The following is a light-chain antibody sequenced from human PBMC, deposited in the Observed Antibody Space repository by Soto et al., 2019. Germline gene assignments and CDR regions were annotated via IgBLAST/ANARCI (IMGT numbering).Light chain of an antibody. Sequence: EIVLTQSPGTLSLFPGERATLSCRASQSVSSTYFAWYRQKPGQPPSLLIYGASNRDTGVPDRFSGSGSGTDFTLTISRQEPEDFAVYYCQQYISSPPVFTFGPGTTVAIK. CDR1: QSVSSTY. J-gene: IGKJ3*01. V-gene: IGKV3-20*01. CDR2: GAS. CDR3: QQYISSPPVFT.